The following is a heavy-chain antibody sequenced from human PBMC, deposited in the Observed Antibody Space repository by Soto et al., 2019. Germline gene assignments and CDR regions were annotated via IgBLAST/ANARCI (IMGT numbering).Heavy chain of an antibody. CDR3: ARGYCSGGSCYSYYYYYGMDV. CDR1: GGSISSGGYY. CDR2: IYYSGST. D-gene: IGHD2-15*01. J-gene: IGHJ6*02. V-gene: IGHV4-31*03. Sequence: QVQLQESGPGLVKPSQTLSLTCTVAGGSISSGGYYWSWIRQHPGKGREWIGYIYYSGSTYYNPSLKSRVTISVDTSKNQFSLKLSSVTAADTAVYYCARGYCSGGSCYSYYYYYGMDVWGQGTTVTVSS.